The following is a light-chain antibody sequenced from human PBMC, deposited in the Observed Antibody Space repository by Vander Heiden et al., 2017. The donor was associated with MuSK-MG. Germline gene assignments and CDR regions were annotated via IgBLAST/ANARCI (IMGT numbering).Light chain of an antibody. Sequence: QSALTQPASVSGSPGQSITISCTGTSSDVGSYNLVSWYQQPPGKDPKLMIYEVSKRPSGVSNRFSGSKSGKKASPTSSGLQAEDEADYYCCSYAGRGILRGVFGGGTKLTVL. CDR1: SSDVGSYNL. V-gene: IGLV2-23*02. CDR3: CSYAGRGILRGV. J-gene: IGLJ2*01. CDR2: EVS.